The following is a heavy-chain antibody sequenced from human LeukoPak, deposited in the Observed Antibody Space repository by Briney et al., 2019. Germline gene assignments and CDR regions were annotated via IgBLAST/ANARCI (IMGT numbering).Heavy chain of an antibody. CDR1: GLTVSSNY. CDR2: IYSGGST. J-gene: IGHJ4*02. D-gene: IGHD5-18*01. V-gene: IGHV3-66*02. CDR3: ARDSSGGYSYGTAIDY. Sequence: PGGSLRLSCAASGLTVSSNYMSWVRQAPGKGLEWVSVIYSGGSTYYADSVKGRFTISRGNSKNTLYLQMNSLRAEDTAVYYCARDSSGGYSYGTAIDYWGQGTLVTVSS.